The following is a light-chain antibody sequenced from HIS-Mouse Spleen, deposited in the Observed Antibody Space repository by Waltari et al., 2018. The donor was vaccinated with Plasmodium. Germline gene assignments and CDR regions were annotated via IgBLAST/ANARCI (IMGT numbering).Light chain of an antibody. V-gene: IGKV1-39*01. Sequence: DIQITQSPSSLSASVGDRVTITCRASQTISSYLNWYQQKPGKAPKLLIYAASRLQSGVPSRFSGSGSGTDFTLTISSLQPEDFATYYCQQSYSTWTFGPGKKGE. CDR1: QTISSY. CDR3: QQSYSTWT. CDR2: AAS. J-gene: IGKJ1*01.